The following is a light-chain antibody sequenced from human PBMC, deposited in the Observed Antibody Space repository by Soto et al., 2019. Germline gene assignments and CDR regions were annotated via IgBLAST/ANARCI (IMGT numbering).Light chain of an antibody. J-gene: IGKJ3*01. V-gene: IGKV3-11*01. CDR1: QSVSSY. CDR2: DAS. CDR3: QQRSNWLL. Sequence: EIVLTQSPATLSLSPGERATLSCRASQSVSSYLAWYQQKPGQAPRLLIYDASNRATGIPARFSGSGSGTDFTLTISSLEPEDFAVYYCQQRSNWLLFGPGT.